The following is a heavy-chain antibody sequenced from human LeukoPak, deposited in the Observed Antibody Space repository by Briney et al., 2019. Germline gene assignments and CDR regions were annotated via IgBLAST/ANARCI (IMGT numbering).Heavy chain of an antibody. CDR1: GFTFSNYW. CDR2: IKKDGTST. V-gene: IGHV3-74*01. CDR3: ARENYHGLDV. J-gene: IGHJ6*02. Sequence: GGSLRLSCAGSGFTFSNYWIHWVRQAPGKGLVWLSRIKKDGTSTSYADSVQGRFTISRDNAKNTVYVQMSSLRAEDTAVYYCARENYHGLDVWGQGTTVTASS.